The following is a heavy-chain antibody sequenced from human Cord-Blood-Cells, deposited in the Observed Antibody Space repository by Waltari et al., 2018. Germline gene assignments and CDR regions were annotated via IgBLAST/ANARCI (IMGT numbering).Heavy chain of an antibody. J-gene: IGHJ4*02. D-gene: IGHD5-12*01. Sequence: QVQLVESGGGVVQPGRSLRLSCAASGFTFSSYALPWVRQAPGKGLEWVAVISYDGSNKYYADSVKGRFTISRDNSKNTLYLQMNSLRAEDTAVYYCARDRLKRVATIDYWGQGTLVTVSS. CDR3: ARDRLKRVATIDY. CDR1: GFTFSSYA. CDR2: ISYDGSNK. V-gene: IGHV3-30-3*01.